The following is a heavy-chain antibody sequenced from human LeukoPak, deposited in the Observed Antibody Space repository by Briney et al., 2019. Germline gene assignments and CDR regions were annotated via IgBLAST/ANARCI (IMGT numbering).Heavy chain of an antibody. CDR1: GFTFSSYG. Sequence: PGGSLRLSCAASGFTFSSYGMHWVRQAPGKGLEWVAVIWYDGSNKYYANSVKGRFTISRDNSKNTLYLQMNSLRAEDTAVYCCTRASHDYGRADVWGQGTTVTVSS. CDR2: IWYDGSNK. CDR3: TRASHDYGRADV. D-gene: IGHD4-17*01. J-gene: IGHJ6*02. V-gene: IGHV3-33*01.